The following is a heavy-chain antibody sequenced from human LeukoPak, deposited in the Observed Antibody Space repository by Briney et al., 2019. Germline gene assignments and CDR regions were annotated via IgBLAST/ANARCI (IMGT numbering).Heavy chain of an antibody. D-gene: IGHD3-10*01. V-gene: IGHV3-21*01. Sequence: GGSLRLSCAATGFTFSSYSMNWVRQAPGKGLEWVSSISSSSSYIYYADSVKGRFTISRDNAKNSLYLQMNSLRAEDTAMYYCARGQVAEWFGVLSHWSGPWGRGTLVTVSS. CDR3: ARGQVAEWFGVLSHWSGP. J-gene: IGHJ5*02. CDR2: ISSSSSYI. CDR1: GFTFSSYS.